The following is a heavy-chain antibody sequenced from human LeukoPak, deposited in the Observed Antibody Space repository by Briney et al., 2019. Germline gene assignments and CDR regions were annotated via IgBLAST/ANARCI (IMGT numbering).Heavy chain of an antibody. CDR3: ARARCGGDCDFDY. Sequence: GGSLRLSCAASGFTFSSYAMSWVRQAPGKGLEWVSAISGSGGSTYYADSVKGRFTISRDNSKNTLYLQMNSLRAEDTAVYHCARARCGGDCDFDYWGQGTLVTVSS. V-gene: IGHV3-23*01. D-gene: IGHD2-21*01. CDR2: ISGSGGST. J-gene: IGHJ4*02. CDR1: GFTFSSYA.